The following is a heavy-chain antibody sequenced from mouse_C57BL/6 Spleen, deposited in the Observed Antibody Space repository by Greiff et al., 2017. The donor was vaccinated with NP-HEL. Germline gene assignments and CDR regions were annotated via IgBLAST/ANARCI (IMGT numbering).Heavy chain of an antibody. Sequence: VQLKQPGAELVKPGASVKLSCKASGYTFTSYWMHWVKQRPGQGLEWIGMIHPNSGSTNYNEKFKSKATLTVDKSSSTAYMQLSSLTSEDSAVYYCARYGYDGDPYAMDYWGQGTSVTVSS. J-gene: IGHJ4*01. CDR2: IHPNSGST. CDR3: ARYGYDGDPYAMDY. V-gene: IGHV1-64*01. CDR1: GYTFTSYW. D-gene: IGHD2-2*01.